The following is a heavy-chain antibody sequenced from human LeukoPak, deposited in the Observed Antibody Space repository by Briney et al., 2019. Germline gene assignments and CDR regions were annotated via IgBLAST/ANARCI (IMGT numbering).Heavy chain of an antibody. D-gene: IGHD6-13*01. CDR3: ARVWSSSWIFDY. V-gene: IGHV4-39*07. CDR1: GGSISSSSYY. J-gene: IGHJ4*02. Sequence: SETLSLTCTVSGGSISSSSYYWGWIRQPPGKGLEWIGSIYYSGSTYYNPSFKSRVTISVDTSKNQFSLKLSSVTAADTAVYYCARVWSSSWIFDYWGQGTLVTVSS. CDR2: IYYSGST.